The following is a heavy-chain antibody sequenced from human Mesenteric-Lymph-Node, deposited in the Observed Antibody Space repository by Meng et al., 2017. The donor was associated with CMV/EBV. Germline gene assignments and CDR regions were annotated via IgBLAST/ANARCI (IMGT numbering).Heavy chain of an antibody. J-gene: IGHJ4*02. V-gene: IGHV4-39*01. Sequence: TVSGGSISCSYYCWSWIRQPPVKGLKWIGSMYYSGVTYYNPSLKSRVTMSVDTSKNQFSLKLSSVTAADTATYYCARHTDTTTGPQDYWGQGTLVTVSS. D-gene: IGHD3-9*01. CDR2: MYYSGVT. CDR1: GGSISCSYYC. CDR3: ARHTDTTTGPQDY.